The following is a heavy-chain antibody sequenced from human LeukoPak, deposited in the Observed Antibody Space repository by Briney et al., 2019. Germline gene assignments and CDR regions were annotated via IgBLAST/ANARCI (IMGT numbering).Heavy chain of an antibody. D-gene: IGHD6-13*01. Sequence: VGSLRLSCAASGFTFSIYAMSWVRRAPGKGLEWVSAISGSGGSTHYADSVKGRFTISRDNSKNTLFLQMNSLRAEDTAVYSCAKASSSWYYFDYWGLGALVTVSS. CDR1: GFTFSIYA. CDR2: ISGSGGST. CDR3: AKASSSWYYFDY. J-gene: IGHJ4*02. V-gene: IGHV3-23*01.